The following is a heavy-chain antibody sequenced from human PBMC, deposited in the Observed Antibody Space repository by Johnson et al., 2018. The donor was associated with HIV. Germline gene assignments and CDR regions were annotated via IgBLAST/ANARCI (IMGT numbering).Heavy chain of an antibody. CDR3: ARDSASGQQLVNSDAFDI. CDR2: ISYDRTNN. D-gene: IGHD6-13*01. Sequence: VQLVESGGGVVQPGRSLRLSCAASGFTFSSYAMHWVRQAPGKGLECVAVISYDRTNNYYADSVKGRFTVSRDNSKNTLYLQMNSLRAEDTAVYYCARDSASGQQLVNSDAFDIWGQGTMVTVSS. V-gene: IGHV3-30*04. J-gene: IGHJ3*02. CDR1: GFTFSSYA.